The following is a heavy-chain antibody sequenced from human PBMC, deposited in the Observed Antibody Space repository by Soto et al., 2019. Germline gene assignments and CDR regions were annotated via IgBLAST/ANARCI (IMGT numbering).Heavy chain of an antibody. CDR1: GLTFSNYW. CDR2: INSDGSST. J-gene: IGHJ3*02. D-gene: IGHD2-15*01. Sequence: WGSLRLSCAASGLTFSNYWMHWVRQAPGKGLVWVSRINSDGSSTTYADSVKGRFTISRDNAKNTLYLQMISLRAEDTAVYYCAREVAENAFDIWGQGTLVNVSS. V-gene: IGHV3-74*01. CDR3: AREVAENAFDI.